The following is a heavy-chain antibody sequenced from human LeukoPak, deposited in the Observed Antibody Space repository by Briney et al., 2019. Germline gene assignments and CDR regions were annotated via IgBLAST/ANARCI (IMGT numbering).Heavy chain of an antibody. V-gene: IGHV1-69*05. CDR1: GGTFSSYA. J-gene: IGHJ6*03. CDR2: IIPIFGTA. Sequence: SVKVSCKASGGTFSSYAVSWVRQAPGQGLEWMGGIIPIFGTANYAQKFQGRVTMTRDTSISTAYMELSRLRSDDTAVYYCARDTEATEMYYYYIDVWGKGTALTVSS. CDR3: ARDTEATEMYYYYIDV.